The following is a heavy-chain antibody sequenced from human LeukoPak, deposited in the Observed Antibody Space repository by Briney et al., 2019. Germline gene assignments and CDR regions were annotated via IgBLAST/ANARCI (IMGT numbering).Heavy chain of an antibody. Sequence: ASVKVSCKASGYTFTSYGISWVRQAPGQGLEWMGWISAYNGNTNYAQKLQGRVTMTTDTSTSTAYMELRSLRSDDTAVYYCARLQGDVLQWFGEANNWFDPWGQGTLVTVSS. CDR1: GYTFTSYG. J-gene: IGHJ5*02. CDR3: ARLQGDVLQWFGEANNWFDP. CDR2: ISAYNGNT. V-gene: IGHV1-18*01. D-gene: IGHD3-10*01.